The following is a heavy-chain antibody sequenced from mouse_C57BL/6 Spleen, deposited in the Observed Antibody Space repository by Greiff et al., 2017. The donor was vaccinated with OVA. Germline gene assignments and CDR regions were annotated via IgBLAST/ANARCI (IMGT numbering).Heavy chain of an antibody. CDR2: IDPSDSYT. Sequence: QVQLQQPGAELVMPGASVKLSCKASGYTFTSYWMHWVKQRPGQGLEWIGEIDPSDSYTNYNQKFKGKSILTVDKSSSTAYMQLSSLTSEDSAVYYCARSGIYYGSSSFDYWGQGTTLTVSS. J-gene: IGHJ2*01. CDR3: ARSGIYYGSSSFDY. CDR1: GYTFTSYW. D-gene: IGHD1-1*01. V-gene: IGHV1-69*01.